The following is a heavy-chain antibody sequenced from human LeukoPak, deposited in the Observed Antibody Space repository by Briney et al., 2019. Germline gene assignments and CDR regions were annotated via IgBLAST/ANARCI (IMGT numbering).Heavy chain of an antibody. V-gene: IGHV1-69*04. CDR3: ARERDGYNYFAYYGMDV. CDR2: IIPILGIA. Sequence: ASVKVSCKASGGTFSSYAISWVRQAPGQGLEWMGRIIPILGIANYAQKFQGRVTITADKSTSTAYMELSSLRSEDTAVYYCARERDGYNYFAYYGMDVWGQGTTVTVPS. D-gene: IGHD5-24*01. J-gene: IGHJ6*02. CDR1: GGTFSSYA.